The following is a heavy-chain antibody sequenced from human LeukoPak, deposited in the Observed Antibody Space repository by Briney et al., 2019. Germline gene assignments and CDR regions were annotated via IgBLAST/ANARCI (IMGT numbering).Heavy chain of an antibody. J-gene: IGHJ4*02. V-gene: IGHV3-23*01. Sequence: GGSLRLSCAASGFTFSSYEMNWVRQAPGKGLEWVAATSSSDAGTYHADSVRGRFTISRDNSKNTLYLQMGSLRAEDMAVYYCATGVRGAYYFDYWGQGTLVTVSS. CDR1: GFTFSSYE. CDR3: ATGVRGAYYFDY. D-gene: IGHD3-10*01. CDR2: TSSSDAGT.